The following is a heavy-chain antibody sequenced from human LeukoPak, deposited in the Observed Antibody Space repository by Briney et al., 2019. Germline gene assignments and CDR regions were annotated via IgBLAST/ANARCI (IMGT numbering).Heavy chain of an antibody. D-gene: IGHD3-10*01. J-gene: IGHJ6*03. CDR3: ARHPMSPYGLVMDV. Sequence: TSETLSLTCTVSGGSISSYYWGWIRQPPGKGLEWIGSIYYSGSTYYNPSLKSRVTISVDTSKNQFSLKLSSVTAADTAVYYCARHPMSPYGLVMDVWGKGTTVTVSS. V-gene: IGHV4-39*01. CDR1: GGSISSYY. CDR2: IYYSGST.